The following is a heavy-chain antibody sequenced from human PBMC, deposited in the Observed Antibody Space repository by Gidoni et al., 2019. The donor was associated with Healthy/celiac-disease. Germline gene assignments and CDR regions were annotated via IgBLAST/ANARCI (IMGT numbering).Heavy chain of an antibody. CDR2: RAST. V-gene: IGHV4-39*01. J-gene: IGHJ4*02. D-gene: IGHD2-21*01. CDR3: ARWVVIALWVCYFDY. Sequence: RASTYYNPSLKSRVTISVDTSKNQFSLKLSSVTAADTAVYYCARWVVIALWVCYFDYWGQGTLVTVSS.